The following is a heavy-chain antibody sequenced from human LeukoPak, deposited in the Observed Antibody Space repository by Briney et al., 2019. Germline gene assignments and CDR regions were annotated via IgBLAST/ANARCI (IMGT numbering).Heavy chain of an antibody. CDR3: ARDQIYCTGGYCYFDY. J-gene: IGHJ4*02. CDR2: INSDGSST. CDR1: GFTFSSHW. Sequence: GGSLRLSCAASGFTFSSHWMHWVRQAPGKGLVWVSRINSDGSSTSYADSVKGRFTISRDNAKNTLYLQMNSLRAEDTAVYYCARDQIYCTGGYCYFDYWGQGTLVTVSS. V-gene: IGHV3-74*01. D-gene: IGHD2-8*02.